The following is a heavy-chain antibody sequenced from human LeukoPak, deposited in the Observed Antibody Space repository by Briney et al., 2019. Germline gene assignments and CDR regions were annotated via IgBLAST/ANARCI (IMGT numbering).Heavy chain of an antibody. V-gene: IGHV3-23*01. CDR3: ATDSFGEWFGESTFDC. CDR1: GFTFSSYA. J-gene: IGHJ4*02. CDR2: SSGNGGST. Sequence: PWGSLRLSCAASGFTFSSYAMNWVRQAPGKGLEWVSDSSGNGGSTYYADSVKGRFIISRDNSKNTLYLQMNSLRDADTAVYYCATDSFGEWFGESTFDCWGQGTLVTVSS. D-gene: IGHD3-10*01.